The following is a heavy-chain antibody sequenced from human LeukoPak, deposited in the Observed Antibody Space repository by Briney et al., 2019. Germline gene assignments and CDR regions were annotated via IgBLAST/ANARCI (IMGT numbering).Heavy chain of an antibody. CDR1: GYSISSGYY. CDR3: ARQRLTIAADFDY. V-gene: IGHV4-38-2*02. CDR2: IYYSGST. Sequence: SETLSLTCTVSGYSISSGYYWGWIRQPPGKGLEWIGSIYYSGSTYYNPSLKSRVTISVDTSKNQFSLKLSSVTAADTAVYYCARQRLTIAADFDYWGQGTLVTVSS. D-gene: IGHD6-13*01. J-gene: IGHJ4*02.